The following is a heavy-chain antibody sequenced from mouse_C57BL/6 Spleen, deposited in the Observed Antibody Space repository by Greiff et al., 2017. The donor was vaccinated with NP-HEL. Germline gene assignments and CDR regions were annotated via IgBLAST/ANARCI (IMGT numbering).Heavy chain of an antibody. Sequence: VQLQQPGAELVRPGSSVKLSCKASGHTFTSYWMHWVKQRPIQGLEWIGNIDPSDSETHYNQKFKDKATLTVDKSSSTAYMQLSSLTSEDSAVYYCARYYGSSYVGWYFDVWGTGTTVTVSS. D-gene: IGHD1-1*01. CDR2: IDPSDSET. CDR3: ARYYGSSYVGWYFDV. J-gene: IGHJ1*03. CDR1: GHTFTSYW. V-gene: IGHV1-52*01.